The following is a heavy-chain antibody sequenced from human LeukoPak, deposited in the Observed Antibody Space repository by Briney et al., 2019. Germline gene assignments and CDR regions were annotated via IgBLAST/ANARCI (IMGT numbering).Heavy chain of an antibody. Sequence: GGSLRLSCAASGFTFSNYAMHWVRQAPGKGLEWVAVISYDGSNKYYADSVKGRFTISRDNGKNSLYLQMNSLRAEDTAVYYCASDKTAQLDNYYYYMDVWGKGTTVTISS. CDR3: ASDKTAQLDNYYYYMDV. D-gene: IGHD6-13*01. V-gene: IGHV3-30*04. J-gene: IGHJ6*03. CDR1: GFTFSNYA. CDR2: ISYDGSNK.